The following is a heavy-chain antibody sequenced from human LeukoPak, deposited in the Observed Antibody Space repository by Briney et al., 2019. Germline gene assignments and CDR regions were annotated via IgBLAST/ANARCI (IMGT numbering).Heavy chain of an antibody. CDR2: ISGSGGST. J-gene: IGHJ4*02. CDR1: GFTFSSYA. Sequence: PGGSLRLSCAASGFTFSSYAMSWVRQAPGKGLEWVSAISGSGGSTYYADSVKGRFTISRDNSKNTLYLQMNSLRAEDTAVYYCATLIVVVPAAYFDYWAREPWSPSPQ. CDR3: ATLIVVVPAAYFDY. V-gene: IGHV3-23*01. D-gene: IGHD2-2*01.